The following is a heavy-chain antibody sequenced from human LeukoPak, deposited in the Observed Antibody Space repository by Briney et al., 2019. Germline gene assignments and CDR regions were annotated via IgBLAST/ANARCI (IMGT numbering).Heavy chain of an antibody. V-gene: IGHV4-61*05. CDR2: IYYSGST. CDR1: GGSISSSSYY. J-gene: IGHJ4*02. CDR3: ARSKDILTGYCFDY. D-gene: IGHD3-9*01. Sequence: SETLSLTCTVSGGSISSSSYYWGWIRQPPGKGLEWIGYIYYSGSTNYNPSFKSRVTISVDTSKKQFSLKLSSLTAADTAVYYCARSKDILTGYCFDYWGQGTLVTVSS.